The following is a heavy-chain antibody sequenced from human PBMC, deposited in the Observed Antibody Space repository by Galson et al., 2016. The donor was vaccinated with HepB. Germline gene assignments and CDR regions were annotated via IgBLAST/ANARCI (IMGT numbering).Heavy chain of an antibody. V-gene: IGHV4-4*02. J-gene: IGHJ4*02. Sequence: SETLSLTCAVSGVSISSSDWWSWVRQPPGQGLEWIGQIFHTGRVNYTPSLASRVTISIDTSNNHFSLRLTSVAAADTALYYCARQYWGGPSDYWGQGTLVIVSS. CDR1: GVSISSSDW. D-gene: IGHD2/OR15-2a*01. CDR3: ARQYWGGPSDY. CDR2: IFHTGRV.